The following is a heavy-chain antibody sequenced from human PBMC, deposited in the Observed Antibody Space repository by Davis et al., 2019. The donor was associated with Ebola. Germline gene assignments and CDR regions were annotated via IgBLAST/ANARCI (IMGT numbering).Heavy chain of an antibody. J-gene: IGHJ6*02. CDR3: ARSYSGYDQSYYGMDV. Sequence: GESLKISCQGSGYSFTSYWIGWVRQMPGKGLEWMGIIYLGDSDTRYSPSFQGQVTISADKSISTAHLQWSSLKASDTAMYYCARSYSGYDQSYYGMDVWGQGTTVTVSS. CDR2: IYLGDSDT. CDR1: GYSFTSYW. D-gene: IGHD5-12*01. V-gene: IGHV5-51*01.